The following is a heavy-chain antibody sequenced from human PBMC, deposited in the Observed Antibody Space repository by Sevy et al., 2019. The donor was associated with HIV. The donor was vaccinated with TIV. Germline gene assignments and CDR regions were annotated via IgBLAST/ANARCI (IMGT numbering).Heavy chain of an antibody. CDR1: GGTFSSYA. V-gene: IGHV1-69*06. CDR2: IIPIFGTA. J-gene: IGHJ3*02. D-gene: IGHD2-15*01. Sequence: ASVKVSCKASGGTFSSYAISWVRQAPGQGLEWMGGIIPIFGTANYAQKFQGRVTITADKSTSTAYMELIRLRSEDTAVYYCASYLVGVAATKAFDIWGQGTMVTVSS. CDR3: ASYLVGVAATKAFDI.